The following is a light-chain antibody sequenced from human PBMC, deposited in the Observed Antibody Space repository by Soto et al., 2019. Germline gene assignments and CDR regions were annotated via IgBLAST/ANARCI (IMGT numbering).Light chain of an antibody. J-gene: IGKJ1*01. V-gene: IGKV3-20*01. CDR2: GAS. CDR3: QQYCTSLWT. CDR1: QSVSDSS. Sequence: EIVLTQSPGTLSLSPGERATLSCRASQSVSDSSLAWYQQNPGQAPRLLIYGASTRATGIPDRFSGSGFGTDFTLTISRLEPEDFAVYYCQQYCTSLWTFGQGTKVEVK.